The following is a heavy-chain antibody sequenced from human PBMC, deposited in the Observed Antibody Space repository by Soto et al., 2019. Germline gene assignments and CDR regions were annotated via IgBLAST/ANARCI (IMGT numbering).Heavy chain of an antibody. CDR1: GYTFTSYG. CDR3: VREMWTRSGPQYFCDY. Sequence: QVQLVQSEGELRQPGASVTVSCRASGYTFTSYGIIWVRQAPGQALEWMGYISPNSGATTYAQNLQGRLTWTTDTSTSTAYMELRSLSSDDTAIYYCVREMWTRSGPQYFCDYWGLGALVTVSS. V-gene: IGHV1-18*01. D-gene: IGHD6-25*01. J-gene: IGHJ4*02. CDR2: ISPNSGAT.